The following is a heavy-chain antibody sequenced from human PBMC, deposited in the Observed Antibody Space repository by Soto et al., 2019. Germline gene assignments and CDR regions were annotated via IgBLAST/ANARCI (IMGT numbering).Heavy chain of an antibody. J-gene: IGHJ6*02. CDR2: IYHSGST. Sequence: PSETLSLTCAVSGGSISSSNWWSWVRQPPGKGLEWIGEIYHSGSTNYNPSLKSRVTISVVKSKNQFSLKLSSVTAADTAVYYCARHRLWFGERPYYGMDVWGQGTTVTVSS. V-gene: IGHV4-4*02. CDR3: ARHRLWFGERPYYGMDV. D-gene: IGHD3-10*01. CDR1: GGSISSSNW.